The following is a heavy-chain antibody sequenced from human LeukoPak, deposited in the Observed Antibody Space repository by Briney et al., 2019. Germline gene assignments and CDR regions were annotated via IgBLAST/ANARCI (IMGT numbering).Heavy chain of an antibody. V-gene: IGHV3-30*18. CDR1: GFPFHDHD. J-gene: IGHJ4*02. CDR3: AKTLDGFWPQFDF. D-gene: IGHD5-24*01. CDR2: ISHGGGKE. Sequence: GGSLRLSCAASGFPFHDHDMYWVRQTPGKGLEWVALISHGGGKEHYAESVKGRFTISRDNSRNTVYLQMSSLRSDDTAIYYCAKTLDGFWPQFDFWGQGTLLTVSS.